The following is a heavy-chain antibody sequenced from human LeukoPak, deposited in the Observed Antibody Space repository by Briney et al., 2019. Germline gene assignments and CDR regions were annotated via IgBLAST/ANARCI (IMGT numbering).Heavy chain of an antibody. CDR2: ISAYNGNT. Sequence: ASVKVSCKASGYTFTSYGISWVRQAPGQGLEWMGWISAYNGNTNYAQKLQGRVTMTTDTSTSTAYMELRSLRSDDTAVYYCARSTGYYGSGSWWLDPWGQGTLVTVSS. CDR1: GYTFTSYG. D-gene: IGHD3-10*01. J-gene: IGHJ5*02. CDR3: ARSTGYYGSGSWWLDP. V-gene: IGHV1-18*04.